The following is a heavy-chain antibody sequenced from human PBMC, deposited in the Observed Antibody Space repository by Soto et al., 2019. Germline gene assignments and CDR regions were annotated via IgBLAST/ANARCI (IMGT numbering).Heavy chain of an antibody. J-gene: IGHJ1*01. CDR1: GDTFTSYD. CDR2: MNPNSGNT. D-gene: IGHD4-17*01. Sequence: ASVKVSCKASGDTFTSYDINWVRQATGQGLEWMGWMNPNSGNTNYAQKLQGRVTMTTDTSTSTAYTELRSLRSDDTAVYYCARSKYYGDYYHFQHWGQGTLVTVSS. CDR3: ARSKYYGDYYHFQH. V-gene: IGHV1-18*01.